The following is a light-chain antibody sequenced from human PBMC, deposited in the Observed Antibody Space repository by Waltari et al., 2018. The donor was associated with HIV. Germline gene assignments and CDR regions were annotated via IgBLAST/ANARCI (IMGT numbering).Light chain of an antibody. CDR2: GAS. CDR1: LSVSSIY. CDR3: KHYSNTPWT. Sequence: IVLTQSPGTLSLSPGESATLSCRASLSVSSIYLARYQQKPGQAPWLLISGASIRATGIPDRFSGSGSGTDFTLTISRLEPEDFAVFYCKHYSNTPWTFGQGTKVEI. V-gene: IGKV3-20*01. J-gene: IGKJ1*01.